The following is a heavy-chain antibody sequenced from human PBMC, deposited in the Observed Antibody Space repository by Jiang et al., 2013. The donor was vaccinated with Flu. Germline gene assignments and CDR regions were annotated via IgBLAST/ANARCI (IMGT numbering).Heavy chain of an antibody. J-gene: IGHJ5*02. CDR3: ARDLFFGVANNWFDP. CDR2: IYYSDST. CDR1: GGSINNYY. V-gene: IGHV4-59*01. Sequence: TLSLTCTVSGGSINNYYWSWIRQPPGKGLEWIGYIYYSDSTNYNPSLKSRVTISVDTSKNQFSLKLSSVTAADTAVYYCARDLFFGVANNWFDPWGQGTLVTVSS. D-gene: IGHD3-3*01.